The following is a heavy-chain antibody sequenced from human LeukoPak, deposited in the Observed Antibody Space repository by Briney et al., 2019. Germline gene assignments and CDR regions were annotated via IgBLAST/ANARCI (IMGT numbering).Heavy chain of an antibody. CDR2: IKQDESEK. V-gene: IGHV3-7*01. CDR1: GFTFSSYW. Sequence: PGGSLRLSCAASGFTFSSYWMSWVRQAPGKGLEWVANIKQDESEKYYVDSVKGRFTISRDNAKNSLYLQMSSLRAEDTAVYYCARVSSFYGDFGFDLWGRGTLVTVSS. J-gene: IGHJ2*01. D-gene: IGHD4-17*01. CDR3: ARVSSFYGDFGFDL.